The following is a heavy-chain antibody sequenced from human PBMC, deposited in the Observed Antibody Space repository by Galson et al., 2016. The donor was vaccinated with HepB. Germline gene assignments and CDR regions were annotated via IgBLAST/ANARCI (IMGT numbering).Heavy chain of an antibody. D-gene: IGHD1-26*01. Sequence: SLRLSCAASGFTFSSYGMHWVRQAPGKGLEWVAIIWYDRTNKNYADSVKGRFTISRDNSKNTVYLQMNSLRVDDTAVYYCARGIAKMYWFDPWGQGTLVTVSS. CDR3: ARGIAKMYWFDP. CDR2: IWYDRTNK. J-gene: IGHJ5*02. CDR1: GFTFSSYG. V-gene: IGHV3-33*01.